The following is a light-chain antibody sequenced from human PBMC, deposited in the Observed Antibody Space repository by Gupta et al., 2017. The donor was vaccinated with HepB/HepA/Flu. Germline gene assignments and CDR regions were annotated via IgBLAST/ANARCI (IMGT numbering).Light chain of an antibody. Sequence: APGQKVTISCSGSTSNIGNNYVSWYQQVPGKAPTLLMFENDTRPSGISDRFSGAKYGTSETLDSNGLQTADEADYYCSTGDISLTAGDVGFGGGTKVPVL. V-gene: IGLV1-51*02. CDR1: TSNIGNNY. CDR3: STGDISLTAGDVG. J-gene: IGLJ2*01. CDR2: END.